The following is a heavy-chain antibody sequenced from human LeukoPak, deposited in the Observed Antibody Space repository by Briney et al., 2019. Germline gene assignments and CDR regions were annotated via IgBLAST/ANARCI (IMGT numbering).Heavy chain of an antibody. CDR2: IFASGGST. D-gene: IGHD6-13*01. J-gene: IGHJ4*02. V-gene: IGHV3-23*01. CDR1: GFTFSSYG. CDR3: ARGGYSHKIGFDY. Sequence: PGGSLRLSCAAYGFTFSSYGMNWVRQAPGKGLEWVSAIFASGGSTYYADSVKGRFTISRDNAKNPLYLQMNSLGAEDTAVYYCARGGYSHKIGFDYWGQGTLVTVSS.